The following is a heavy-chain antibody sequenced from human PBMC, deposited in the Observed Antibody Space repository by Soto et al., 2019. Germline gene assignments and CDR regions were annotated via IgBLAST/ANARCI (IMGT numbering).Heavy chain of an antibody. Sequence: EVHLVESGGGLVKPGGSLRLSREASGFPFNITGMNWVRQAPGKGLAWVSSIISSGSFVEYADSVQGRLAISRDNAKNSRYLQMNYLRVEDSGVYYCAKDGAAGSVMDVWGQGTTVTVSS. CDR2: IISSGSFV. CDR1: GFPFNITG. V-gene: IGHV3-21*01. CDR3: AKDGAAGSVMDV. D-gene: IGHD6-13*01. J-gene: IGHJ6*02.